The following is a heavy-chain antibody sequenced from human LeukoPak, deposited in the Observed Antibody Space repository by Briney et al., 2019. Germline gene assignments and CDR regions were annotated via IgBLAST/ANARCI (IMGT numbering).Heavy chain of an antibody. Sequence: GGSLRLSCAASGFTFSDYYMSWIRQAPGKGLEWVSYISSSGSTIYYADSVKGRFTISRDNAKNSLYLQMNSLRAEDTAAYYCARAASGDYDFWSGDYYMDVWGKGTTVTVSS. J-gene: IGHJ6*03. CDR1: GFTFSDYY. CDR2: ISSSGSTI. CDR3: ARAASGDYDFWSGDYYMDV. V-gene: IGHV3-11*04. D-gene: IGHD3-3*01.